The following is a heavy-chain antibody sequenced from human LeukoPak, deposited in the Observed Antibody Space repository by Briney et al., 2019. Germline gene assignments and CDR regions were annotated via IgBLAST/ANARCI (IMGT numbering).Heavy chain of an antibody. V-gene: IGHV1-18*01. CDR2: ISAYNGNT. Sequence: ASVKVSRKASGYTFTSYGISWVRQAPGQGLEWMGWISAYNGNTNYAQKLQGRVTMTTDTSTSTAYMELRSLRSDDTAVYYCARDRLYYYGSGSYYTDYFDYWGQGTLVTVSS. D-gene: IGHD3-10*01. CDR3: ARDRLYYYGSGSYYTDYFDY. J-gene: IGHJ4*02. CDR1: GYTFTSYG.